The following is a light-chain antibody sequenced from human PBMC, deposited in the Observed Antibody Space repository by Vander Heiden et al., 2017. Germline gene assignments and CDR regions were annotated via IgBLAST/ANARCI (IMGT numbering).Light chain of an antibody. J-gene: IGKJ1*01. CDR1: QGLVYSDGNTY. CDR3: MQGTLWPWT. V-gene: IGKV2-30*01. Sequence: DVVMTQSPPSLPVTLGQPASISCRSSQGLVYSDGNTYLNWFQQMPGQSPRRLLYKVSIRDSGVPDRFSGSGSVTDFTLKISRVEAEDIGIYYCMQGTLWPWTFGQGTKVEIK. CDR2: KVS.